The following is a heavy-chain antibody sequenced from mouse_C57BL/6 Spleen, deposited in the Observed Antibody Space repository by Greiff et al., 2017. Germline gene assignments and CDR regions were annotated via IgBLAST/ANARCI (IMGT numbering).Heavy chain of an antibody. Sequence: VHVKQSGPELVKPGASVKMSCKASGYTFTDYNMHWVKQSHGKSLEWIGYINPNNGGTSYNQKFKGKATLTVNKSSSTAYMELRSLTSEDSAVYYCARGDYYGSSSWYFDVWGTGTTVTVSS. CDR2: INPNNGGT. CDR1: GYTFTDYN. D-gene: IGHD1-1*01. J-gene: IGHJ1*03. CDR3: ARGDYYGSSSWYFDV. V-gene: IGHV1-22*01.